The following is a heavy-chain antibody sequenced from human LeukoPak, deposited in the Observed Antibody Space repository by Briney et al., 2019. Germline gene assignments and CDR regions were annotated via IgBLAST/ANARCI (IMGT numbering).Heavy chain of an antibody. V-gene: IGHV3-53*01. CDR2: IYSGGST. J-gene: IGHJ6*02. CDR1: GFTVSSNY. CDR3: ARDLNYYYGMDV. Sequence: GGSLRLSCAASGFTVSSNYMSWVRQAPGKGLEWVSVIYSGGSTYYADSVKGRFTISRDNSKNTLYLQVNSLRAEDTAVYYCARDLNYYYGMDVWGQGTTVTVSS.